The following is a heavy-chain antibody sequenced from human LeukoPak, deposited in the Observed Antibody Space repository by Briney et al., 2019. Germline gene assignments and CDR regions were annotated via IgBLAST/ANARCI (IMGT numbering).Heavy chain of an antibody. CDR2: IYSDGST. V-gene: IGHV3-53*01. D-gene: IGHD3-10*01. Sequence: QPGGSQRLSCAASGFTVSSNYMSWVRQAPGRGLEWVSIIYSDGSTYYSDSVKGQFTISRDNSKNTLYLQMNSVRAGDTAVYYCARVITMVRGDIDYFDYWGQGTMVTVSS. J-gene: IGHJ4*02. CDR3: ARVITMVRGDIDYFDY. CDR1: GFTVSSNY.